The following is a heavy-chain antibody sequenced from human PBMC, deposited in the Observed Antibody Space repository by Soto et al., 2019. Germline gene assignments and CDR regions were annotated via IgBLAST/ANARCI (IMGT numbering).Heavy chain of an antibody. J-gene: IGHJ4*02. Sequence: GGSLRLSCAASGFTFSSYWMSWFRQAPGKGLEWVANIKQDGGEKYYVDSVKGRFTISRDNAKNSLYLQMNSLRAEDTAVYYCARDLTLDYFDYWGQGTLVTAPQ. CDR3: ARDLTLDYFDY. D-gene: IGHD3-16*01. V-gene: IGHV3-7*03. CDR1: GFTFSSYW. CDR2: IKQDGGEK.